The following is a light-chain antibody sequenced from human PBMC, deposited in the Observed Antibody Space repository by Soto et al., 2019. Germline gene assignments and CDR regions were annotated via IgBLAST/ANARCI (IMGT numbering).Light chain of an antibody. CDR2: DAY. Sequence: EIVMTQSPATLSVSPGERATLSCRASQSVSSNLAWYQQKPGQAPRLLIYDAYTRATGIQARFSGSGSGTEFTLTIRSLQSEDFAVYYCKQYYDWPITFGQGTRLEIK. CDR1: QSVSSN. CDR3: KQYYDWPIT. V-gene: IGKV3-15*01. J-gene: IGKJ5*01.